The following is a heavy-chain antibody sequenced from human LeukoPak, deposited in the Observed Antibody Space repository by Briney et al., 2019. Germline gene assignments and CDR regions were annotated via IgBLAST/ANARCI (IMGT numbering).Heavy chain of an antibody. D-gene: IGHD3-3*01. CDR3: AKSNKGATFDPFDY. CDR2: ISPGGGST. CDR1: GFTFCKYA. J-gene: IGHJ4*02. Sequence: GGSLRLSCAASGFTFCKYAMSWVRQAPGKRLEWVSSISPGGGSTYSAHSVKGRFTISRDNSKNTLSLQMNSLRADDTAVYYCAKSNKGATFDPFDYWGQGTLVTVSS. V-gene: IGHV3-23*01.